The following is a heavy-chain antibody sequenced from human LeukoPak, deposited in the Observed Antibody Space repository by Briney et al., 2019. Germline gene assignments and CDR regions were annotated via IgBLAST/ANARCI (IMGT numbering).Heavy chain of an antibody. V-gene: IGHV4-38-2*02. J-gene: IGHJ5*02. CDR1: DYSISSGYY. Sequence: SETLSLTCSVSDYSISSGYYWGWIRQPPGKGLEWIGTIYHSGSIYYNPSLKSRVTISVDTSKNQFSLKLSSVTAEDTAAYYCARDRPLLGAWSWFDPWGQGTLVTVSS. CDR3: ARDRPLLGAWSWFDP. D-gene: IGHD3-3*01. CDR2: IYHSGSI.